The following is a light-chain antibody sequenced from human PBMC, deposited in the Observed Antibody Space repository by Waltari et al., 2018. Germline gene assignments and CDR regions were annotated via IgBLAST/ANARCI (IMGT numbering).Light chain of an antibody. CDR3: QQYNNWPPT. V-gene: IGKV3-15*01. J-gene: IGKJ2*01. CDR1: QSVTSI. Sequence: EIVMTQSPATLSVSPGERATLSCRPSQSVTSILAWYQQKPGQAPRLLIYGTSTRATGIPDRFSGSGSGAEFTLTISSLQSEDFAVYYCQQYNNWPPTFGRGTKLEIK. CDR2: GTS.